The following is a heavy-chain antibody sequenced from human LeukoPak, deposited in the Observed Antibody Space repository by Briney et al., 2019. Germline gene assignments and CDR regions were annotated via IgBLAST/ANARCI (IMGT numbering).Heavy chain of an antibody. J-gene: IGHJ6*02. Sequence: GGSLRLSCAASGFTFSDYFMSWIRQAPGKGLEWVAHISNSGSTIHYADSVKGRFTISRDNAKNSLYLQMNSLRAEDTAVYFCARRSYYYDGSTSVHYYGMDVWGQGTTVTVSS. D-gene: IGHD3-22*01. V-gene: IGHV3-11*01. CDR1: GFTFSDYF. CDR3: ARRSYYYDGSTSVHYYGMDV. CDR2: ISNSGSTI.